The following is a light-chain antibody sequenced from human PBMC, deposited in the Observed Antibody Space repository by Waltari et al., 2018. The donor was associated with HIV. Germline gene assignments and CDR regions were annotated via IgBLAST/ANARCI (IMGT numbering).Light chain of an antibody. V-gene: IGLV1-44*01. J-gene: IGLJ3*02. Sequence: QSLLPQPPSASGTPGQRVTISCSGSYSNIGRNTVNWHQQLPGSAPRALIYNNDQRPSGVPDRFSGSKSDTSASLAISGLQSEDQGDYYCASWDDKLDGWVFGGGTRLTVL. CDR1: YSNIGRNT. CDR3: ASWDDKLDGWV. CDR2: NND.